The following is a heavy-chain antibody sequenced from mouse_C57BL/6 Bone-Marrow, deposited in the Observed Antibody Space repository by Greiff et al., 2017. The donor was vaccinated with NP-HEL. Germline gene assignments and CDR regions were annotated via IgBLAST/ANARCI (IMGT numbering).Heavy chain of an antibody. J-gene: IGHJ3*01. D-gene: IGHD1-1*01. CDR3: ARNPTYYGSSDAGWFAY. CDR1: GYTFTSYW. Sequence: VMLVESGAELAKPGASVKLSCKASGYTFTSYWMHWVKQRPGQGLEWIGYINPSSGYTKYNQKFKDKATLTADKSSSTAYMQLSSLTYEDSAVYYCARNPTYYGSSDAGWFAYWGQGTLVTVSA. CDR2: INPSSGYT. V-gene: IGHV1-7*01.